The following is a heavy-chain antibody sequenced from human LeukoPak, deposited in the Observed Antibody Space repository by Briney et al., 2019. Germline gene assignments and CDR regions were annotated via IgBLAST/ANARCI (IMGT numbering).Heavy chain of an antibody. D-gene: IGHD2-21*02. Sequence: GGSLRLSCAVSGFTFSSYAMHWVRQAPGKGLEWVAVISYDGSNKYYAESVKGRFTISRDNSKNTLHLQMNSLRVEDTAVYYCARERVVTAQTFDPWGQGTLVTVSP. CDR2: ISYDGSNK. V-gene: IGHV3-30-3*01. CDR1: GFTFSSYA. J-gene: IGHJ5*02. CDR3: ARERVVTAQTFDP.